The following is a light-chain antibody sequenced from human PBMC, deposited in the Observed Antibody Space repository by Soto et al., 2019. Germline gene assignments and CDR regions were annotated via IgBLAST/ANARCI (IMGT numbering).Light chain of an antibody. CDR1: QTAFTY. J-gene: IGKJ4*02. CDR3: KQYKNWPHT. Sequence: EIVLTQSPATLSLSPGERATLSCRASQTAFTYLVWYHQKPGQAPRLLIYGASNRATGIPARFSGSGSGTDFTLTISSLEPEDFAVYYGKQYKNWPHTVGGGTKVVIK. V-gene: IGKV3-11*01. CDR2: GAS.